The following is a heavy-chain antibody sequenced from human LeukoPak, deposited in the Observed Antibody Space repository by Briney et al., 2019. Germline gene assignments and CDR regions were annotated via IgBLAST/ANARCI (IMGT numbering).Heavy chain of an antibody. CDR3: ASHDRNMRFLDY. V-gene: IGHV3-23*01. CDR1: GFTFSSYV. D-gene: IGHD1-1*01. Sequence: GGSLRVSCAASGFTFSSYVMSWVRQAPGKGLEWVSAISDDGGGTYYADSVEGRFTISRDNSKNTLFLQMDSLRAEDTAVYYCASHDRNMRFLDYWGQGTLVTVSS. CDR2: ISDDGGGT. J-gene: IGHJ4*02.